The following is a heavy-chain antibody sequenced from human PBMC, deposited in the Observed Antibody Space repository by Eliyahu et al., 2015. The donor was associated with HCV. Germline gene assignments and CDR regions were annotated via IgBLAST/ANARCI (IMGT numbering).Heavy chain of an antibody. Sequence: TCTVSGGSITSGNYYWGWIRQPPGKGLEWIGSFYTSGSTDYNPSLKSRVTISVDTSKNQFSLNVRSVTAADTAVYYCARKDPYSSAAGWFDPWGQGTLVTVSS. J-gene: IGHJ5*02. CDR2: FYTSGST. CDR3: ARKDPYSSAAGWFDP. CDR1: GGSITSGNYY. V-gene: IGHV4-39*01. D-gene: IGHD6-19*01.